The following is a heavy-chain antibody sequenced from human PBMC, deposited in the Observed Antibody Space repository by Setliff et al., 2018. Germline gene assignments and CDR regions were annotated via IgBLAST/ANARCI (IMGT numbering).Heavy chain of an antibody. V-gene: IGHV1-18*01. CDR1: GYTFISYG. D-gene: IGHD2-2*01. CDR3: TRGPKDFVVPPTANIFDY. CDR2: ISA. Sequence: ASVKVSCKTSGYTFISYGINWVRQAPGQGLEWMGWISAYAQKFQGRVTMTTDTSTDTAFMELRSLRSDDTAVYYCTRGPKDFVVPPTANIFDYWGQGTVVTVSS. J-gene: IGHJ4*02.